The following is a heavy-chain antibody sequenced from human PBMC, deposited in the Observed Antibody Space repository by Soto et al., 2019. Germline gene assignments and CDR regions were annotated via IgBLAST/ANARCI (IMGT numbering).Heavy chain of an antibody. J-gene: IGHJ6*02. CDR2: ISYDGSNK. CDR1: GFTFSSYG. CDR3: AKDRKAASYYYYGMDV. D-gene: IGHD2-15*01. Sequence: QVQLVESGGGVVQPGRSLRLSCAASGFTFSSYGMHWVRQAPGKGLEWVAVISYDGSNKYYADSVKGRFTISRDNSKNTLYLQMNSLRAEDTAVYYCAKDRKAASYYYYGMDVWGQGTTVTVSS. V-gene: IGHV3-30*18.